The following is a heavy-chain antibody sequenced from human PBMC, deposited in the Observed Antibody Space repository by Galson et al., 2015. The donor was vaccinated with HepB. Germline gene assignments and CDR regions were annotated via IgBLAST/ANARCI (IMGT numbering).Heavy chain of an antibody. CDR1: GFSLSTSGMC. V-gene: IGHV2-70*11. J-gene: IGHJ3*02. CDR3: ARTRDGAAPDAFDI. CDR2: IDWDDDR. Sequence: PALVKPTQTLTLPCTFSGFSLSTSGMCVSWIRQPPGKALEWLARIDWDDDRYYNTSLKTRLTISKDSSKNQVVLRITNMGPVDTATYYCARTRDGAAPDAFDIWGQGTRVTVST. D-gene: IGHD3-10*01.